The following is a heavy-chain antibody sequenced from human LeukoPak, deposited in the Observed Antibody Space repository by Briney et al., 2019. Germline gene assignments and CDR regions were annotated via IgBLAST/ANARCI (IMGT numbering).Heavy chain of an antibody. V-gene: IGHV3-48*01. J-gene: IGHJ4*02. CDR1: GFTFSSYS. CDR2: ISSSSSTI. D-gene: IGHD3-22*01. Sequence: GGSLRLSCAASGFTFSSYSMNWVRQAPGKGLEWVSYISSSSSTIYYADSVKGRFTISRDNAKNSLYLQMNSLRAEDTAVYYRARRGPDSSGSFDYWGQGTLATVSS. CDR3: ARRGPDSSGSFDY.